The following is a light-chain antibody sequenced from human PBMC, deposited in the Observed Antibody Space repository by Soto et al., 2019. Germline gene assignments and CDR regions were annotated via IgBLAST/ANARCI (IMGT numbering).Light chain of an antibody. J-gene: IGKJ1*01. V-gene: IGKV1-8*01. CDR3: LQDYNYPRT. CDR2: AAS. Sequence: AIRMTQSPSSLSASTGDRVTITCRASQGISSYLAWYQQKPGKAPKLLIYAASTLQRGVPSRFSGRGYGTDFTLTISSLQPEDFATYYCLQDYNYPRTFGQGSKVDIK. CDR1: QGISSY.